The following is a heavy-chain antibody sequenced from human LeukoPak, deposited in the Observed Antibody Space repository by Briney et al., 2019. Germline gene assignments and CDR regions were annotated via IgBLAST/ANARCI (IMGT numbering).Heavy chain of an antibody. CDR2: IYSSGST. CDR1: GGSISSGSYS. Sequence: PSQTLSLTCTVSGGSISSGSYSWNWIRQPAGTGLEWIGRIYSSGSTNYNPSLKSRVTISVDTSKNQFSLKLSSVTAADTAVYYCAREFSWGGSCSWSAFDIWGQGTMVTVSS. CDR3: AREFSWGGSCSWSAFDI. V-gene: IGHV4-61*02. D-gene: IGHD2-15*01. J-gene: IGHJ3*02.